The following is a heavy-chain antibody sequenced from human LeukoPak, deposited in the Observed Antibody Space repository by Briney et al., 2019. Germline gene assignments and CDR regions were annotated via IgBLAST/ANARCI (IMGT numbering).Heavy chain of an antibody. CDR3: ARTHCSSTSCYEGDNWFDP. Sequence: GESLRISFKGSGYSFTSYWISWVRQMPGKGLEWMGRIDPSDSYTNYSPSFQGHVTISADKSISTAYLQWSSLKASDTAMYYCARTHCSSTSCYEGDNWFDPWGQGTLVTVSS. V-gene: IGHV5-10-1*01. J-gene: IGHJ5*02. CDR2: IDPSDSYT. D-gene: IGHD2-2*01. CDR1: GYSFTSYW.